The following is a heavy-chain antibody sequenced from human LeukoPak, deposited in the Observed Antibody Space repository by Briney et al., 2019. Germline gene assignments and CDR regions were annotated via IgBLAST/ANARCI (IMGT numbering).Heavy chain of an antibody. Sequence: PGGSLRLSCAASGLTFSSHWMHWVRQAPGKGLVWVSRITNDGSSTTYADSVKGRFTISRDNAKNSLYLQMNNLRVEDTAVYYCAREARWVDYWGQGTLVTVSS. V-gene: IGHV3-74*01. D-gene: IGHD3-16*01. CDR1: GLTFSSHW. J-gene: IGHJ4*02. CDR3: AREARWVDY. CDR2: ITNDGSST.